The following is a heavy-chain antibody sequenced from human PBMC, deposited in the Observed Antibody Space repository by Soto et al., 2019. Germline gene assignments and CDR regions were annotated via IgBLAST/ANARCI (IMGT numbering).Heavy chain of an antibody. Sequence: XGSLRLSCVASAFTFNNFPMHWVRQAPGKGLQWLASITTTSTYKYYADSVKGRFSISRDNAKNSLYLELTNLRSEDTAVYYCAREKCSSTSCNHGMDVWGLGPTVTVSS. D-gene: IGHD2-2*01. V-gene: IGHV3-21*01. CDR2: ITTTSTYK. J-gene: IGHJ6*02. CDR3: AREKCSSTSCNHGMDV. CDR1: AFTFNNFP.